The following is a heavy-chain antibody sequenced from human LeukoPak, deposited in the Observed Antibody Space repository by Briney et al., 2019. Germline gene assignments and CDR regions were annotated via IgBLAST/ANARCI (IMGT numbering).Heavy chain of an antibody. CDR2: IRYDGSNK. Sequence: GGSLRLSCAASGFTFSSYGMHWVRQAPGKGLEWVAFIRYDGSNKYYADSVKGRFTISRDNSKNTLYLQMNSLRAEDTAVYYCARESNLHSGMDVWGQGTTVTVSS. J-gene: IGHJ6*02. CDR3: ARESNLHSGMDV. D-gene: IGHD4-11*01. V-gene: IGHV3-30*02. CDR1: GFTFSSYG.